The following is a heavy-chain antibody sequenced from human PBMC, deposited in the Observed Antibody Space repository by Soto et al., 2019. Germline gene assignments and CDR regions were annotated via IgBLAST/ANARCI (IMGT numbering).Heavy chain of an antibody. J-gene: IGHJ4*02. CDR2: IYYSGST. CDR3: ATTQQLVMYKYYFDY. V-gene: IGHV4-59*01. CDR1: GGSISSYY. Sequence: SETLSLTCTVSGGSISSYYWSWIRQPPGKGLEWIGYIYYSGSTNYNPSLKSRVTISVDTSKNQFSLKLSSVTAADTAVYYCATTQQLVMYKYYFDYWGQGTLVTVSS. D-gene: IGHD6-13*01.